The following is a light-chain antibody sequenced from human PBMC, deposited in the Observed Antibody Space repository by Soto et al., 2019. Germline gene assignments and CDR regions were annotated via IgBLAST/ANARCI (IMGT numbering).Light chain of an antibody. CDR2: WAF. CDR3: QQYYNIPYT. CDR1: QSVLHSSKNENY. J-gene: IGKJ2*01. Sequence: DIVMTQSPDSLAVSLGERSTINCKSSQSVLHSSKNENYLSLYQQKPGQPPNLLIYWAFNLVSGVPDRFVGSGFGTDFALTIDSLQSEDVAVYYCQQYYNIPYTFGQGTKLEI. V-gene: IGKV4-1*01.